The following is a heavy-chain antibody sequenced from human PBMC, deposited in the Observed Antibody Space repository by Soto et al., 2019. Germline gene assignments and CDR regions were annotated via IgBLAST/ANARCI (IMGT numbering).Heavy chain of an antibody. CDR2: IDWDDDK. Sequence: SGPTLVNPTQTLTLTCTFSGFSLSTSGMCVSWIRQPPGKALEWLALIDWDDDKYYSTSLKTRLTISKDTSKNQVVLTMTNMVPLFPSTFYFARSPVKGNYYYGLDDWGQGTLVTVSS. CDR3: ARSPVKGNYYYGLDD. J-gene: IGHJ6*02. V-gene: IGHV2-70*01. D-gene: IGHD3-10*01. CDR1: GFSLSTSGMC.